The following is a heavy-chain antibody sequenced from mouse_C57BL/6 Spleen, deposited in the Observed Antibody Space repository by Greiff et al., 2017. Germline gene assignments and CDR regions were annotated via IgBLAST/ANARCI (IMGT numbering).Heavy chain of an antibody. CDR3: ARLGYGNYDFDY. J-gene: IGHJ2*01. CDR2: ISSGSSTI. Sequence: EVHLVESGGGLVKPGGSLTLSCAASGFTFSDYGMHWVRQAPEKGLEWVAYISSGSSTIYYADTVKGRFTISRDNAKNTLFLQMTSLRSEYTAMYYGARLGYGNYDFDYWGQGTTLTVSS. D-gene: IGHD2-1*01. V-gene: IGHV5-17*01. CDR1: GFTFSDYG.